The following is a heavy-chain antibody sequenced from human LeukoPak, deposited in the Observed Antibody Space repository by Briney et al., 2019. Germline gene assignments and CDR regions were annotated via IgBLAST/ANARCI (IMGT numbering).Heavy chain of an antibody. J-gene: IGHJ4*02. D-gene: IGHD6-13*01. CDR2: IYSGGST. Sequence: GGSLRLSCAASGFTVSSNYMSWVRQAPGKGLEWVSVIYSGGSTYYADSVKGRFTISRDNSKNTLYLQMNSLRAEDTAVYYCARSYGSSWYGGFYFDYWGQGTLVTVSS. V-gene: IGHV3-66*02. CDR1: GFTVSSNY. CDR3: ARSYGSSWYGGFYFDY.